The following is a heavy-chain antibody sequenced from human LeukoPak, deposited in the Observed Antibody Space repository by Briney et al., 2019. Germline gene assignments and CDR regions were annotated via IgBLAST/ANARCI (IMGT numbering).Heavy chain of an antibody. V-gene: IGHV3-30-3*01. CDR2: ISYDGSNK. J-gene: IGHJ5*02. CDR1: GFTFSSYA. CDR3: AREEYYYDSSGYYYTWFDP. Sequence: GGSLRLSCAASGFTFSSYAMHWVRQAPGKGLEWVAVISYDGSNKYYADSVKGRFTISRDNSKNTLYLQMNSLRAEDTAVYYCAREEYYYDSSGYYYTWFDPWGQGTLVTVSS. D-gene: IGHD3-22*01.